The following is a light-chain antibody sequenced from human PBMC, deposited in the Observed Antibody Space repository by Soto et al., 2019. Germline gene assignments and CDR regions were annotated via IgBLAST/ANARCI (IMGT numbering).Light chain of an antibody. V-gene: IGLV2-14*01. CDR1: SSDVGGYNY. Sequence: QSVLTQPASVSGSPGQSITISCTGTSSDVGGYNYVSWYQQHPGKAPKLMIYEVSNRPSGVSNRFSGSKSGNTASLTISGLQAEDEADYSCTSYTSSITDVFGTGTKGTVL. CDR2: EVS. CDR3: TSYTSSITDV. J-gene: IGLJ1*01.